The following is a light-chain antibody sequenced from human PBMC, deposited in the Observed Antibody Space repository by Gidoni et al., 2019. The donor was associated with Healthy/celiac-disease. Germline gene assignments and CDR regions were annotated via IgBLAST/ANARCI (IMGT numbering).Light chain of an antibody. CDR3: QHRSNWPPLT. J-gene: IGKJ4*01. Sequence: DIVLTQSQATLSLSPGERATLPCRASQSVSSYLAWYQQKPGQAPRLLIYDASNRATGIPARFSGSGSGTDFTLTISSLEPEDFAVYYCQHRSNWPPLTFGGGTKVEIK. CDR1: QSVSSY. CDR2: DAS. V-gene: IGKV3-11*01.